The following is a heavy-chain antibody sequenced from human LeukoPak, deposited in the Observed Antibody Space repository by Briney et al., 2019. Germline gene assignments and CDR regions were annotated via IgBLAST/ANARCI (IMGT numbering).Heavy chain of an antibody. CDR1: GFTFSSYS. CDR2: ISSSSSTI. J-gene: IGHJ5*02. CDR3: ARTLLYYYDSSGLHP. V-gene: IGHV3-48*01. Sequence: GGSLRLSCAASGFTFSSYSMNWVRQAPGKWLEWVSYISSSSSTIYYADSVKGRFTISRDNAKNSLYLQMNSLRAEDTAVYYCARTLLYYYDSSGLHPWGQGTLVTVSS. D-gene: IGHD3-22*01.